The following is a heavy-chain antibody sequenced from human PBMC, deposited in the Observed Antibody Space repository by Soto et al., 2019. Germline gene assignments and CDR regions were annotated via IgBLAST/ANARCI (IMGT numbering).Heavy chain of an antibody. J-gene: IGHJ6*02. V-gene: IGHV3-13*01. CDR2: IGTAGDT. D-gene: IGHD6-19*01. Sequence: GGSLRLSCAASGFTFSSYDMHWVRQATGKGLEWVSAIGTAGDTYYPGSVKGRFTISRENAKNSLYLQMNSLRAGDTAVYYCARGDGGWYSSGWYGMDVWGQGTTVTVSS. CDR3: ARGDGGWYSSGWYGMDV. CDR1: GFTFSSYD.